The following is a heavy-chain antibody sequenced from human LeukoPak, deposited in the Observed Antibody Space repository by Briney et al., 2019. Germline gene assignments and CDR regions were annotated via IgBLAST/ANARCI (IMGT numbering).Heavy chain of an antibody. D-gene: IGHD1-1*01. CDR2: MNPNSGNT. CDR3: ATELRHQDY. CDR1: GYTFTSYD. V-gene: IGHV1-8*01. J-gene: IGHJ4*02. Sequence: GASVKVSCKASGYTFTSYDINWVRQATGQGLEWMGYMNPNSGNTGYAQKFQGRVTMTSDTSISTAYMELSSLSSEDTAIYYCATELRHQDYWGQGTLVTVSS.